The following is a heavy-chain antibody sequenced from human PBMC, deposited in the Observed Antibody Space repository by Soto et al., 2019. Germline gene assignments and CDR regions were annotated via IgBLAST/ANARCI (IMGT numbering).Heavy chain of an antibody. CDR3: AKAYYDFWSVYYEREASIFDP. Sequence: EVQLLESGGGLVQPGGSLRLSCAASGFTFSSYAMSWVRQAPGKGLEWVSAISGSGGSTYYADSVKGRFTISRDNSKNTLYLQMNSLRAEDTAVYYCAKAYYDFWSVYYEREASIFDPWGQGTLVTGSS. J-gene: IGHJ5*02. V-gene: IGHV3-23*01. CDR1: GFTFSSYA. D-gene: IGHD3-3*01. CDR2: ISGSGGST.